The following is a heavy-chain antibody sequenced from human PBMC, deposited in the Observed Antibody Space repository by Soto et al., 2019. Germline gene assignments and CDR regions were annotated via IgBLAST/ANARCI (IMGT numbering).Heavy chain of an antibody. D-gene: IGHD6-13*01. CDR2: ISSSSSYT. Sequence: GGSLRLSCAASGSTFSTYSMNWVRQAPGKGLEWISFISSSSSYTNYADSVKGRFTISRDNAKNSLYLQMNSLRAEDTAVYYCARYSSSWYASDNWFDPWGQGTLVTVSS. CDR1: GSTFSTYS. J-gene: IGHJ5*02. V-gene: IGHV3-21*05. CDR3: ARYSSSWYASDNWFDP.